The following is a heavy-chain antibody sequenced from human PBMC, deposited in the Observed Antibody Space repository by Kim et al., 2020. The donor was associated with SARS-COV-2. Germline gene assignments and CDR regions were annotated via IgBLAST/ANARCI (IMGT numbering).Heavy chain of an antibody. CDR3: ASRPGITIFGVVTDTRMDV. CDR2: ISSSSSYI. V-gene: IGHV3-21*01. D-gene: IGHD3-3*01. J-gene: IGHJ6*04. CDR1: GFTFSSYS. Sequence: GGSLRLSCAASGFTFSSYSMNWVRQAPGKGLEWVSSISSSSSYIYYADSVKGRFTISRDNAKNSLYLQMNSLRAEDTAVYYCASRPGITIFGVVTDTRMDVWGKGTTVTVSS.